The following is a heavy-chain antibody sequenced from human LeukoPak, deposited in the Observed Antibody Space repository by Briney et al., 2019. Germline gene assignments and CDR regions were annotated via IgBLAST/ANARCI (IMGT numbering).Heavy chain of an antibody. Sequence: GGSLRLSCAASGFTFSDYYMTWIRRAPGKGLEWVSYISTTSGFTRYADSVTGRFTISRDNAKNSLYLQMNSLRAEDTAVYYCARDAFDIWGQGTMVTVSS. CDR3: ARDAFDI. CDR2: ISTTSGFT. CDR1: GFTFSDYY. V-gene: IGHV3-11*06. J-gene: IGHJ3*02.